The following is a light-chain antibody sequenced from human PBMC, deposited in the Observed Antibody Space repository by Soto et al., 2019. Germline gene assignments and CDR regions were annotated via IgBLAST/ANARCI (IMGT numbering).Light chain of an antibody. CDR2: KAS. CDR3: QHYNSYSEA. J-gene: IGKJ1*01. V-gene: IGKV1-5*03. CDR1: QTISSW. Sequence: DVYINQSPCTLFGSVGDIVTMTWRASQTISSWLAWYQQKPWKAPKLLIYKASTLKSGVPSRFSGSGSGTEFTLTISSLQPDDFANYYCQHYNSYSEAFGQGTKVDIK.